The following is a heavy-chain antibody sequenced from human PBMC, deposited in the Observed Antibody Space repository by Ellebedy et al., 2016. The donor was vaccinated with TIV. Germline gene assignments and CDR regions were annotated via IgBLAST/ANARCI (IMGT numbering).Heavy chain of an antibody. D-gene: IGHD3-16*02. CDR3: ASTMITFGGVIVLPFDY. Sequence: SETLSLTXTVSGGSISSYYWSWIRQPAGKGLEWIGRIYTSGSTNYNPSLKSRVTISVDTSKNQFSLKLSSVNAADTAVYYCASTMITFGGVIVLPFDYWGQGTLVTVSS. CDR1: GGSISSYY. J-gene: IGHJ4*02. CDR2: IYTSGST. V-gene: IGHV4-4*07.